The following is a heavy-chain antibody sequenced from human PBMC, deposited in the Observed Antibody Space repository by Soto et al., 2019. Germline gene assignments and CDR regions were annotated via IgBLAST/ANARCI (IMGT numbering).Heavy chain of an antibody. CDR3: ARDHDYYGMDV. CDR2: IYTSGST. J-gene: IGHJ6*02. CDR1: GGSISSYY. V-gene: IGHV4-4*07. Sequence: PXETLSLTCTVSGGSISSYYWSWVRQPAGKGLEWIGRIYTSGSTNYNPSLKSRVTMSVDTSKNQFSLKLSSVTAADTAVYYCARDHDYYGMDVWGQGTTVTVSS.